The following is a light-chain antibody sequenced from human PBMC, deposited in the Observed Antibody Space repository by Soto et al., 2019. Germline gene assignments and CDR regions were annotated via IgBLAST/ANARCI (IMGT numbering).Light chain of an antibody. CDR1: HIFSSTF. V-gene: IGKV3-20*01. CDR2: AAS. J-gene: IGKJ3*01. Sequence: EIVLTQSPCTLSLSPGERAALSCRASHIFSSTFLAWYQQKPGQAPRLLIYAASSRATGIPDRFSGSGSGTDFTLTISRLEPEDFAVYYCQQYGSSLFSFGPGTKVDI. CDR3: QQYGSSLFS.